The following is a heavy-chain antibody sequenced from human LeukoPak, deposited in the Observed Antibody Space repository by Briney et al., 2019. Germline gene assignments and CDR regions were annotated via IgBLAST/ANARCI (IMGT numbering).Heavy chain of an antibody. V-gene: IGHV3-74*01. D-gene: IGHD3-16*01. CDR2: IKTDGRST. CDR3: ATGQGDSRYYFDS. CDR1: GLSFSTYW. J-gene: IGHJ4*02. Sequence: GGSLRLSCAASGLSFSTYWMHWVRQAPGKGLVWVSRIKTDGRSTTYADSVKGRFTVSRDNAKNTLFLQMNSLRVEDTAVYYCATGQGDSRYYFDSWGQGTLVTVSS.